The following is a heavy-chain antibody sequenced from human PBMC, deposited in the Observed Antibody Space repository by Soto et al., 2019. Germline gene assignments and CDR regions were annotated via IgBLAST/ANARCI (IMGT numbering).Heavy chain of an antibody. CDR2: IYYRGST. CDR1: GGSISSGGYY. V-gene: IGHV4-31*03. Sequence: QVQLQESGPGLVKPSQTLSLTSTVSGGSISSGGYYWSWIRQHPGKGLEWIGYIYYRGSTSYNPSLKSRVTISVATSKNQFSLKLSSVTAADTAVYYCARGDRTMTTGAFDIWGQGTMVTVSS. CDR3: ARGDRTMTTGAFDI. J-gene: IGHJ3*02.